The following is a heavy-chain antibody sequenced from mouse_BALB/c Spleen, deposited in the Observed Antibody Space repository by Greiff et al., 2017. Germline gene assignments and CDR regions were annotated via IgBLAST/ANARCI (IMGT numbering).Heavy chain of an antibody. Sequence: QVQLQQSGAELVRPGTSVKVSCKASGYAFTNYLIEWVKQRPGQGLEWIGVINPGSGGTNYNEKFKGKATLTADKSSSTAYMQLSSLTSDDSAVYYCARGGRYSSFAYWGQGTPVTVSA. CDR3: ARGGRYSSFAY. CDR1: GYAFTNYL. J-gene: IGHJ3*01. V-gene: IGHV1-54*03. D-gene: IGHD2-14*01. CDR2: INPGSGGT.